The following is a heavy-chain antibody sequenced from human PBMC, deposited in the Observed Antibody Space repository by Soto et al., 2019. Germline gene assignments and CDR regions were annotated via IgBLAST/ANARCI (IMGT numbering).Heavy chain of an antibody. CDR1: GYTFTSYY. D-gene: IGHD5-12*01. CDR2: INPSGAST. Sequence: QVQLVQSGAEVTKPGASVKVSCKASGYTFTSYYIHWVRQAPGQGLEWVGLINPSGASTTYAQKFQGRVTMPRDTSTSTVYMELNSLRSEDTAVYFCARDAQIGHGYSAYHTYWGQGTLVTVSS. V-gene: IGHV1-46*01. J-gene: IGHJ4*02. CDR3: ARDAQIGHGYSAYHTY.